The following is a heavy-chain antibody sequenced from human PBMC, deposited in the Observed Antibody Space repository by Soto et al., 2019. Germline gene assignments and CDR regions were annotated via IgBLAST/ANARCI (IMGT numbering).Heavy chain of an antibody. V-gene: IGHV3-48*03. J-gene: IGHJ6*02. CDR3: AREGGAPSIVVVLAGPYYYRMDV. CDR1: GFTFSSYE. CDR2: ISSSGSTI. Sequence: GGSLRLSCAASGFTFSSYEMNWVHQAPGKXLEWVSYISSSGSTIYYADSVKGRFTISRDNAKNSLYLQMNSLRAEDTAVYYCAREGGAPSIVVVLAGPYYYRMDVWGQGTTVTVSS. D-gene: IGHD2-2*01.